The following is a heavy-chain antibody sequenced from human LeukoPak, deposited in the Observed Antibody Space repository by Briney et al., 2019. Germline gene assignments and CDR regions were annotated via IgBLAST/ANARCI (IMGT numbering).Heavy chain of an antibody. J-gene: IGHJ4*02. CDR3: AKDKDTSSWYFDY. CDR2: TRYDGSNK. D-gene: IGHD6-13*01. Sequence: PGGSLRLSCAASGFTFSSYGMHWVRQAPGKGLEWVAFTRYDGSNKHYAESVKGRFTISRDNSKNTLYLHMNSLRAEDTAVYYCAKDKDTSSWYFDYWGQGTLVTVSS. CDR1: GFTFSSYG. V-gene: IGHV3-30*02.